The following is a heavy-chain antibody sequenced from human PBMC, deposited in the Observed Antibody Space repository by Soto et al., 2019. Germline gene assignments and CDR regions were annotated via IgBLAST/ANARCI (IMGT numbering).Heavy chain of an antibody. D-gene: IGHD3-9*01. Sequence: QVQVVQSGGEVKKPGASVRVSCKASAYTFTNYGISWVRQAPGQGLEWMGWISTYNGDTKYAQNLQGRVTMTTATSTSTAYMALRSLRYDDTAMYYCARDMNSWLRADYWGQGSLVTVSS. J-gene: IGHJ4*02. V-gene: IGHV1-18*01. CDR1: AYTFTNYG. CDR2: ISTYNGDT. CDR3: ARDMNSWLRADY.